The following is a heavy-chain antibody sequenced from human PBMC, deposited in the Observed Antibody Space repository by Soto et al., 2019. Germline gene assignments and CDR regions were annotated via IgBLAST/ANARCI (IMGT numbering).Heavy chain of an antibody. CDR1: GFTFSDFA. V-gene: IGHV3-64D*06. D-gene: IGHD4-17*01. CDR2: IIHKGGAT. Sequence: GGSLRLSCSASGFTFSDFAMHWVRQAPGKGLEYVSAIIHKGGATYYADSVKGRFTISRDNSKSTLYLQMSSLRADDTAIYYCVKDRGRTLRELHYWGQGT. J-gene: IGHJ4*03. CDR3: VKDRGRTLRELHY.